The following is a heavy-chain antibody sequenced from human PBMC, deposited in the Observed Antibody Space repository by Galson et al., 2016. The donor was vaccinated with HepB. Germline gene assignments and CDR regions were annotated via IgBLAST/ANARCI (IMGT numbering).Heavy chain of an antibody. V-gene: IGHV4-61*08. D-gene: IGHD1-26*01. J-gene: IGHJ4*02. Sequence: ETLSLTCSVSGGSVSSGDYYWNWIRQPPGKGPEWIAYIYHSGNTNYNPSLKDRLSISADTANNQFSLKLNSVTAADTAIYFCARLGAALDYWGQGILVTVSS. CDR2: IYHSGNT. CDR3: ARLGAALDY. CDR1: GGSVSSGDYY.